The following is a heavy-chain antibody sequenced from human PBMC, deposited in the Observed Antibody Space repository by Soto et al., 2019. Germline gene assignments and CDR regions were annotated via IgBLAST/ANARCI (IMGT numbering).Heavy chain of an antibody. CDR2: IYYSGST. J-gene: IGHJ6*02. CDR1: GGSISTYY. CDR3: ASSNIAAAGFYYYGMDV. V-gene: IGHV4-59*01. Sequence: SETLSLTCTVSGGSISTYYWSWIRQPLGKGLEWIGYIYYSGSTNYNPSLKSRVTISVDTSKNQFSLNLSSVTAADTAVYYCASSNIAAAGFYYYGMDVWGRGTTVTSP. D-gene: IGHD6-13*01.